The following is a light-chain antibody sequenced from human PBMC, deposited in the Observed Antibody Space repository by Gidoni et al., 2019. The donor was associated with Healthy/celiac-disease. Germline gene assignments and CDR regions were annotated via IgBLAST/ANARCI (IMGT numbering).Light chain of an antibody. CDR1: QSVSSY. Sequence: EIVLTQSPATLSLSPGERATLPCRASQSVSSYLAWYQQKPGQAPRLLIYDASNRATGIPARFSGSGSGTDFTLTISSLEPEDFAVYYCQQRSNWPRFTFGPGTKVEIK. J-gene: IGKJ3*01. CDR2: DAS. V-gene: IGKV3-11*01. CDR3: QQRSNWPRFT.